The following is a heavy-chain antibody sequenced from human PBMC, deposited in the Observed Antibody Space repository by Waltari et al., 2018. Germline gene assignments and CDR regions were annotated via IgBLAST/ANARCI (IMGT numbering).Heavy chain of an antibody. Sequence: EVQMVESGGGLIQPGGSLRLSCAVSGFTVSRNYMNWVRQAPGQGLEWVSVIYGGDRTYYADSVKGRFTISRDNSKNTLYLQMNSLRAEDTAVYYCARSPSRSGIDYYYGLDVWGQGTTVTVSS. CDR3: ARSPSRSGIDYYYGLDV. J-gene: IGHJ6*02. V-gene: IGHV3-53*01. CDR1: GFTVSRNY. CDR2: IYGGDRT. D-gene: IGHD3-3*01.